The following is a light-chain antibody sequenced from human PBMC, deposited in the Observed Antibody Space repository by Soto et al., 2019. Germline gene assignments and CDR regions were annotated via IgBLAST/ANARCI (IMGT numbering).Light chain of an antibody. Sequence: SSPTQPASLSGAPGQSIALSCPGKTKEFGDYNYVSWYQQHPGKAPKLMIFDVSRRPSGVSDRFSGSKSGNTASLTISGPQAEDEADYYCSSYTTGSTLYVFGTGTKVTVL. CDR2: DVS. V-gene: IGLV2-14*01. J-gene: IGLJ1*01. CDR3: SSYTTGSTLYV. CDR1: TKEFGDYNY.